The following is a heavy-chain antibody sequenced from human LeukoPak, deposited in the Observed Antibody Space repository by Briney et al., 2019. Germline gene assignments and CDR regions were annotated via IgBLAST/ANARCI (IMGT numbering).Heavy chain of an antibody. CDR3: AKPQLTIFGVVRDYYYGMDV. D-gene: IGHD3-3*01. CDR2: IWYDGSNK. J-gene: IGHJ6*02. V-gene: IGHV3-33*06. Sequence: GGSLRLSCAASGFTFSSYGMHWVRQAPGKGLEWVAVIWYDGSNKYYADSVKGRFTISRDNSKNTLYLQMNSLRAEDTAVYYCAKPQLTIFGVVRDYYYGMDVWGQGTTVTVSS. CDR1: GFTFSSYG.